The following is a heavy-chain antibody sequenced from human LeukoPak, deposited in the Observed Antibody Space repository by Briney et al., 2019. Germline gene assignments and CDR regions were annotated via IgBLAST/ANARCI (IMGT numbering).Heavy chain of an antibody. Sequence: SVKVSCKASGGTFSSYAISWVRQAPGQGLEWMGGIIPIFGTANYAQKFQGRVTITTDESTSTAYMEPSSLRSEDTAVYYCASTTYYYDSSGYLLDYWGQGTLVTVSS. J-gene: IGHJ4*02. V-gene: IGHV1-69*05. D-gene: IGHD3-22*01. CDR1: GGTFSSYA. CDR2: IIPIFGTA. CDR3: ASTTYYYDSSGYLLDY.